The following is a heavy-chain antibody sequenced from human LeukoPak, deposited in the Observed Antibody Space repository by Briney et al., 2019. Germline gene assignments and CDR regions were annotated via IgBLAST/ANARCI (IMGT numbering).Heavy chain of an antibody. CDR3: ARDLTVKNRLLLGY. J-gene: IGHJ4*02. V-gene: IGHV1-2*02. CDR1: GYTFTGYY. D-gene: IGHD2-15*01. CDR2: INPNSGGT. Sequence: ASVKVSCKASGYTFTGYYMHWLRQAPGQGLEWMGWINPNSGGTNYAQKFQGRVTMTRDTSISTAYMELSRLRSDDTAVYYCARDLTVKNRLLLGYWGQGTLVTVSS.